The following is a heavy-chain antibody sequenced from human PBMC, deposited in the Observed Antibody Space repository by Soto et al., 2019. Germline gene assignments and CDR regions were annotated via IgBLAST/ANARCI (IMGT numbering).Heavy chain of an antibody. Sequence: QVQLVQSGAEVKKPGSSVKVSCKASGGTFSSYAISWVRQAPGQGLEWMGGIIPISDTTNYEQKLQGRVTINADESTSTASMDLSSMRSDDTAVYYCARSQGSSTSLEIYYYYYYGMDVWGQGTTVTVS. CDR3: ARSQGSSTSLEIYYYYYYGMDV. V-gene: IGHV1-69*01. J-gene: IGHJ6*02. D-gene: IGHD2-2*01. CDR1: GGTFSSYA. CDR2: IIPISDTT.